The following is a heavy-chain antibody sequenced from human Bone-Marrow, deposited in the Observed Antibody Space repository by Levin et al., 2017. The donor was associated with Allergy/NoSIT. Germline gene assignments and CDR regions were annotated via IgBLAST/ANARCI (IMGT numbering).Heavy chain of an antibody. CDR2: IIPILGIA. CDR3: ARERGAIFGEARGMDV. D-gene: IGHD3-10*02. V-gene: IGHV1-69*04. Sequence: VASVKVSCKASGGTFSSYAISWVRQAPGQGLEWMGRIIPILGIANYAQKFQGRVTITADKSTSTAYMELSSLRSEDTAVYYCARERGAIFGEARGMDVWGQGTTVTVSS. CDR1: GGTFSSYA. J-gene: IGHJ6*02.